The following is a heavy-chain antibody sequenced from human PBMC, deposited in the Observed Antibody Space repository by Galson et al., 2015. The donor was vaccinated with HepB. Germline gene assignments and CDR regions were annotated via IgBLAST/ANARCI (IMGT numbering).Heavy chain of an antibody. CDR1: GFTFSSYA. J-gene: IGHJ5*02. D-gene: IGHD4-17*01. V-gene: IGHV3-30*04. CDR3: AREGMTTVTRGWFDP. CDR2: ISYDGSNK. Sequence: SLRLSCAASGFTFSSYAMHWVRQAPGKGLERVAVISYDGSNKYYADSVKGRFTISRDNSKNTLYLQMNSLRAEDTAVYYCAREGMTTVTRGWFDPWGQGTLVTVSS.